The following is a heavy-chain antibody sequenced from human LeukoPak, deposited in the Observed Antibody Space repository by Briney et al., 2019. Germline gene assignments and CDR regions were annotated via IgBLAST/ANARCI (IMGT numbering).Heavy chain of an antibody. CDR3: ARGGSLVGTTPHDTFDI. J-gene: IGHJ3*02. CDR2: IYYSGST. Sequence: SETLSLTCTVSAAPISSYYWSWIRQPPGKGLKWIGYIYYSGSTNYNPSLKSRVAISVDTSKNQVSLRLSSVTAADTAVYYCARGGSLVGTTPHDTFDIWGQGTVVTVS. D-gene: IGHD1-26*01. CDR1: AAPISSYY. V-gene: IGHV4-59*01.